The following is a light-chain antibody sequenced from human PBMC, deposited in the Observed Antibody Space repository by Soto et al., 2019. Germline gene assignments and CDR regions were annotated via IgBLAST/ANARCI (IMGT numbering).Light chain of an antibody. CDR3: QQRSSWPLN. CDR2: DAS. CDR1: QSVSSS. Sequence: EIVLTQSPATLSLSPGETATLSCRASQSVSSSLAWYQQKPGQTPRLLIYDASNRATGIPARFSGSGSGTDFTLPVCSLEPEDFAVYYCQQRSSWPLNCGGGTKVEIK. J-gene: IGKJ4*01. V-gene: IGKV3-11*01.